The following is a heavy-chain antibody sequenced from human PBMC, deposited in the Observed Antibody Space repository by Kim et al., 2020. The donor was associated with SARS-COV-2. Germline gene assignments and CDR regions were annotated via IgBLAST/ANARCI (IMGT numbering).Heavy chain of an antibody. J-gene: IGHJ2*01. CDR2: INHSGST. V-gene: IGHV4-34*01. CDR3: ARGRGITMVRGAPSFFLNWYFDL. D-gene: IGHD3-10*01. Sequence: SETLSLTCAVYGGSFSGYYWSWIRQPPGKGLEWIGEINHSGSTNYNPSLKSRVTISVDTSKNQFSLKLSSVTAADTAVYYCARGRGITMVRGAPSFFLNWYFDLWGRGTLVTVSS. CDR1: GGSFSGYY.